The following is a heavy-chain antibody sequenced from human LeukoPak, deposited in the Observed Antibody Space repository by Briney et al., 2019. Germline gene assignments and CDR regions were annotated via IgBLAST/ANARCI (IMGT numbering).Heavy chain of an antibody. CDR1: GYTFTGYY. V-gene: IGHV1-2*04. D-gene: IGHD3-22*01. CDR3: ARNNYYDSSGLAY. J-gene: IGHJ4*02. CDR2: INPNSGGT. Sequence: ASVMVSCKASGYTFTGYYMHWVRQAPGQGLEWMGWINPNSGGTNYSQKFQGWVTMTRDTSISTAYMELSRLRSDDTAVYYCARNNYYDSSGLAYWGQGTLVTVSS.